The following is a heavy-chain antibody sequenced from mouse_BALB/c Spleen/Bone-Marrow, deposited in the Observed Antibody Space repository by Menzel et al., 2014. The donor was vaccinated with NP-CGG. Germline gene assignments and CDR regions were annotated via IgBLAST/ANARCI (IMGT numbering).Heavy chain of an antibody. Sequence: VQLQQPGAELVKPGASVKLSCKASGYTFTSYYMYWVKQRPGQGLEWIGEINPSNGGTNFNEKFKSKATLTVDKSSGTAYMQLSSLASEDSAVYYCTRREYYRYDRAMDYWGQGTSVTVSS. CDR1: GYTFTSYY. V-gene: IGHV1S81*02. D-gene: IGHD2-14*01. J-gene: IGHJ4*01. CDR3: TRREYYRYDRAMDY. CDR2: INPSNGGT.